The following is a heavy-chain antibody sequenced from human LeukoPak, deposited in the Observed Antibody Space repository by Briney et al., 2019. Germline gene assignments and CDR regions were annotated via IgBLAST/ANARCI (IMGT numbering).Heavy chain of an antibody. J-gene: IGHJ4*02. Sequence: MSSETLSLTCTVSGGSISSYYWSWIRQPPGKGLEWIGYIYYSGSTYYNPSLKSRVTISVDTSKNQFSLKLSSVTAADTAVYYCARRQQWLVGNFDYWGQGTLVTVSS. V-gene: IGHV4-59*08. CDR1: GGSISSYY. D-gene: IGHD6-19*01. CDR3: ARRQQWLVGNFDY. CDR2: IYYSGST.